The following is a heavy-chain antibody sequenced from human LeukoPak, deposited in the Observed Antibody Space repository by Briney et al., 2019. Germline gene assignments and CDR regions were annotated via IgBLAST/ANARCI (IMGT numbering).Heavy chain of an antibody. J-gene: IGHJ3*02. Sequence: ASVNVSCMVSEYTLTELSMHWVRQAPGKGLEWLGGFYPEDGEIIYAQKFQGRVTMSDDTSTDTAYMELGSLRSDDTAVYYCAADRGDYSGSYWTAFDIWGQGTMVTVSS. CDR1: EYTLTELS. V-gene: IGHV1-24*01. CDR3: AADRGDYSGSYWTAFDI. D-gene: IGHD1-26*01. CDR2: FYPEDGEI.